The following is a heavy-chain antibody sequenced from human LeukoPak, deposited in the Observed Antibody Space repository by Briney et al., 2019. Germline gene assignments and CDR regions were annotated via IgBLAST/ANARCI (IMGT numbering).Heavy chain of an antibody. J-gene: IGHJ4*02. D-gene: IGHD1-26*01. CDR1: GFTFNSYG. Sequence: PGGSLRLSFAASGFTFNSYGITSVRQAPGKGLEWVSGFTGSSGTTHYAASVKGRFTISRDNSKNPVYLQMNSLRAEDTAIYYCARWEGYGDYWGQGTLVTVSS. CDR2: FTGSSGTT. CDR3: ARWEGYGDY. V-gene: IGHV3-23*01.